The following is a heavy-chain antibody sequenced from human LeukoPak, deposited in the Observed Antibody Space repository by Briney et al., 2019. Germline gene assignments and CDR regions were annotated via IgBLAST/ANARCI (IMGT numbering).Heavy chain of an antibody. V-gene: IGHV4-61*02. Sequence: SETLSLTCTVSGGSISSGSYYWSWIRQPAGKGLEWIGRIYTSGSTNYNPSLKSRVTISVDTSKNQFSLKLSSVTAADTAVYYCAREELLSNSYYYGMDVWGQGTTVTVSS. CDR1: GGSISSGSYY. CDR3: AREELLSNSYYYGMDV. D-gene: IGHD2-15*01. CDR2: IYTSGST. J-gene: IGHJ6*02.